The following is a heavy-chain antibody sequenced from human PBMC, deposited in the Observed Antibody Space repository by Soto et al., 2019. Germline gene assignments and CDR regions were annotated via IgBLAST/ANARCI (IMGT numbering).Heavy chain of an antibody. CDR1: GFTFSSYA. Sequence: GGSLRLSCAASGFTFSSYAMSWVCQATGKGLEWVSAIGTAGDTYYPGSVKGRFTISRENAKNSLYLQMNSLRAGDTAVYYCARSEGRRVFQHWGQGTLVTVSS. CDR3: ARSEGRRVFQH. CDR2: IGTAGDT. J-gene: IGHJ1*01. V-gene: IGHV3-13*01.